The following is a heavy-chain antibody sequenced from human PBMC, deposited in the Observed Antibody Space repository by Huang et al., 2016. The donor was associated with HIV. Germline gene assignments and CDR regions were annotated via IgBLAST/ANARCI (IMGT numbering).Heavy chain of an antibody. CDR2: IYSGDST. J-gene: IGHJ3*02. V-gene: IGHV3-53*01. Sequence: EVQLVESGGGLIQPGGSLRLSCAASGFTVSSNYMSWVRQAPGNGLEWVSVIYSGDSTYYADSVKGRFTISRDNSKNTLYLQMNSLRAEDTAVYYCARYLLRGAFDIWGQGTMVTVSS. CDR1: GFTVSSNY. CDR3: ARYLLRGAFDI.